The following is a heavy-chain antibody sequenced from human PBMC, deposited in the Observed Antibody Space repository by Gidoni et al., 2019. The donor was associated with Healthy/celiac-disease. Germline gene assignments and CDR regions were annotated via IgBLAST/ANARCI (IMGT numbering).Heavy chain of an antibody. Sequence: QVQLQQWGAGLLKPSETPSLTCSVYGGSFSGYYWSWIRQPPGKGLEWIGEINHSGSTNYNPSLKSRVTISVDTSKNQFSLKLSSVTAADTAVYYCARGGERDWFDPWGQGTLVTVSS. D-gene: IGHD2-21*01. V-gene: IGHV4-34*01. J-gene: IGHJ5*02. CDR1: GGSFSGYY. CDR2: INHSGST. CDR3: ARGGERDWFDP.